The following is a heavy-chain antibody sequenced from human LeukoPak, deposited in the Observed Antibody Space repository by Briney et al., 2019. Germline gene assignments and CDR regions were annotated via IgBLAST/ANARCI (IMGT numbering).Heavy chain of an antibody. CDR1: GFTFSSYW. CDR2: IKQDGSEK. J-gene: IGHJ4*02. CDR3: SRGLFDKRLKLLDY. V-gene: IGHV3-7*03. D-gene: IGHD3-9*01. Sequence: GGSLRLSCAASGFTFSSYWMSWARQAPGKGLEWVANIKQDGSEKYSVDSVKGRFTISRDNAKNSLYLQMNSLRAEDTAVYYWSRGLFDKRLKLLDYGGQGSLVTVSS.